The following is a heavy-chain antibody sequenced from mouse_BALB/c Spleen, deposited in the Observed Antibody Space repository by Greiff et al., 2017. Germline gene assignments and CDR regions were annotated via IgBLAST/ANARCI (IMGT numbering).Heavy chain of an antibody. CDR3: ARLNDDYDGYDD. Sequence: VHLVESGPGPVAPSQSLSITCTVPGFSLTSYGVSRVRQPPGKGLEWPGVIWGDGSTNYHSALIARLSSSKDNSKSQVFLKLNSLQTDDTATYYCARLNDDYDGYDDGGQGATLTDSS. V-gene: IGHV2-3*01. CDR2: IWGDGST. D-gene: IGHD2-4*01. J-gene: IGHJ2*01. CDR1: GFSLTSYG.